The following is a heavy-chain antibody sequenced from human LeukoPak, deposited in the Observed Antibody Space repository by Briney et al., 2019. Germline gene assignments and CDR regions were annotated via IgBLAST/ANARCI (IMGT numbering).Heavy chain of an antibody. V-gene: IGHV4-59*08. D-gene: IGHD5-24*01. CDR2: IYYSGST. CDR3: ARHVGDGYNYFDY. CDR1: GASISNYY. J-gene: IGHJ4*02. Sequence: PSETLSLTCTVSGASISNYYWSWIRRPPGEGVEWIGYIYYSGSTNYNPSLKSRVTISVDTSKNQFSLKLSSVTAADTALYYCARHVGDGYNYFDYWGQGTLVTVSS.